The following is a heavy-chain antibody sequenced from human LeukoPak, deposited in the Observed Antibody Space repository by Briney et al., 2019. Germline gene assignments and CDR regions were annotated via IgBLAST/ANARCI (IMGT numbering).Heavy chain of an antibody. CDR1: GGSISSYY. CDR2: IYYSGST. D-gene: IGHD6-13*01. Sequence: SETLSLTCTVSGGSISSYYWSWIRQPPGKGLEWIGYIYYSGSTNYNPSLKSRVTISVDTSKNQFSLKLSSVTAADTAVYYCARTVSSSWHFFDYWGQGTLVTVSS. J-gene: IGHJ4*02. V-gene: IGHV4-59*01. CDR3: ARTVSSSWHFFDY.